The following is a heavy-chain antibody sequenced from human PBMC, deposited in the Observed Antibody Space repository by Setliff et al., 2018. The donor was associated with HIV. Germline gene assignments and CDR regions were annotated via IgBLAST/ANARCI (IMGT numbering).Heavy chain of an antibody. CDR3: ARDCRVGWVFTYGMDV. J-gene: IGHJ6*02. Sequence: PGGSLRLSCAASGFTFSNYAMSWVRQAPGKGLEWVGFIRSKAYGGTTEYAASVKGRFTISRDDSKSIADLQMNSLKTEDTAVYYCARDCRVGWVFTYGMDVWGQGTLVTVSS. V-gene: IGHV3-49*04. CDR2: IRSKAYGGTT. D-gene: IGHD6-13*01. CDR1: GFTFSNYA.